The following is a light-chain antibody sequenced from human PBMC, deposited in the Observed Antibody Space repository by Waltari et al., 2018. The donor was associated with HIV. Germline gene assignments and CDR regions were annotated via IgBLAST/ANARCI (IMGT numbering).Light chain of an antibody. CDR2: DIS. CDR3: QQANTFPLT. V-gene: IGKV1-12*01. Sequence: DIRVTQSPSSVSTSSGDRVTLTWRASQDVGYWLAWYQQKPGRAPELLIYDISNLQSGVPSRFSGSGSGTDFTLTINSLQPEDFATYYCQQANTFPLTFGGGTKVEIK. CDR1: QDVGYW. J-gene: IGKJ4*01.